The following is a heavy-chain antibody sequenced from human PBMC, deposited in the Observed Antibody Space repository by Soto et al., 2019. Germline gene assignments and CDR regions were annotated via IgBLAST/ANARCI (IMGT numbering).Heavy chain of an antibody. V-gene: IGHV3-72*01. D-gene: IGHD3-10*01. Sequence: EVQLVESGGGLVQPGGSLRLSCAASGFTFSDHYMDWVRQAPGKGLEWVGRTRNKANSYTTEYAASVKGRFTISRDDSKHSLYLQMNSLKTEDTAVYYCARLWFGVQDAVDIWGQGTMVTVSS. J-gene: IGHJ3*02. CDR1: GFTFSDHY. CDR3: ARLWFGVQDAVDI. CDR2: TRNKANSYTT.